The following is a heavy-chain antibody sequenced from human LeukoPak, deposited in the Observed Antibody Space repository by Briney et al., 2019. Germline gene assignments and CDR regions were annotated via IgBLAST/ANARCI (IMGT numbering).Heavy chain of an antibody. CDR2: ISGSGGST. V-gene: IGHV3-23*01. J-gene: IGHJ4*02. CDR3: AKEPVDCSSTSCYTVFDY. CDR1: GFTFSSYA. D-gene: IGHD2-2*02. Sequence: GSLRLSCAASGFTFSSYAMSWVRQAPGKGLEWVSAISGSGGSTYYADSVKGRFTISRDNSKNTLYLQMNSLRAEDTAVYYCAKEPVDCSSTSCYTVFDYWGQGTLVTVSS.